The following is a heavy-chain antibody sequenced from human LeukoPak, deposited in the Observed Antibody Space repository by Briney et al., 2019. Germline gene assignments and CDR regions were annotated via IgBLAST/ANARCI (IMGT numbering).Heavy chain of an antibody. V-gene: IGHV3-53*05. Sequence: PGGSLRLSCIVSGYTVSNNYMSWVRPAPGKGLEWVSVIYTAGETYYADSVKGRFTISRDISKNTVYLQMNSLRADDTAMYYCANEGDWGQGTLVTVSS. CDR1: GYTVSNNY. CDR2: IYTAGET. D-gene: IGHD3-16*01. J-gene: IGHJ4*02. CDR3: ANEGD.